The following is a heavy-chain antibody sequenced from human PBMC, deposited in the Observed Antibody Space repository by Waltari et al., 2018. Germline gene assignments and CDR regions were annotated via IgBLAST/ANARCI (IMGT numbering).Heavy chain of an antibody. J-gene: IGHJ1*01. CDR3: ARDDSY. V-gene: IGHV4-39*07. CDR1: GGSISSSSYY. CDR2: IYYSGST. Sequence: QLQLQESGPGLVKPSETLSLTCTVSGGSISSSSYYWGWIRQPQGKGREWIGSIYYSGSTYYHPSLKSRVTISVDTSKNQFSLKLSSVTAADTAVYYCARDDSYWGQGTLVTVSS. D-gene: IGHD2-21*01.